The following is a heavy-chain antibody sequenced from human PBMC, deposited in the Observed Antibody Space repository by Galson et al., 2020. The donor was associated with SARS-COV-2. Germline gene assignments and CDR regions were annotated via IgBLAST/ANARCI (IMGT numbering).Heavy chain of an antibody. CDR1: GGSFSGYY. J-gene: IGHJ4*02. Sequence: SETLSLTCAVYGGSFSGYYWSWIRQPPGKGLEWIGEINHSGSTNYNPSLKSRVTISVDTSKNQFSLKLSSVTAADTAVYYCARAGVRGYCSGGSCYSAFRNDYWGQGTLVTVSS. CDR2: INHSGST. D-gene: IGHD2-15*01. CDR3: ARAGVRGYCSGGSCYSAFRNDY. V-gene: IGHV4-34*01.